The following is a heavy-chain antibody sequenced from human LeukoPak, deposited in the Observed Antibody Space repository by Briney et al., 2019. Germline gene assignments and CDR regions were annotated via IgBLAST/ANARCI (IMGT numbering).Heavy chain of an antibody. Sequence: PSETLSLTCIVSGSSVSGYYWNWIRQSPGRGLEWIGYSYHSGETKYNPSLQSRVTMSVDSSRNHFYLNLLFLTAADTAIYFCARDPPEDRWNSFDYWGQGALVTVSS. CDR1: GSSVSGYY. D-gene: IGHD2-15*01. CDR2: SYHSGET. J-gene: IGHJ4*02. V-gene: IGHV4-59*02. CDR3: ARDPPEDRWNSFDY.